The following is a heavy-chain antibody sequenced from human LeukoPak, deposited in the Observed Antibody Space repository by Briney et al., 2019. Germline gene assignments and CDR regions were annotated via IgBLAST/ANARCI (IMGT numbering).Heavy chain of an antibody. CDR1: GGSISSYY. Sequence: SETLSLTCTVSGGSISSYYWNWIRQPPGKGLEWIGYIYYSGSTNYNPSLKSRVTISVDTSKNQFSLKLSSVTAADTAVYYCARGLRRGQLWPFDYWGQGTLVTVSS. V-gene: IGHV4-59*12. D-gene: IGHD5-18*01. J-gene: IGHJ4*02. CDR2: IYYSGST. CDR3: ARGLRRGQLWPFDY.